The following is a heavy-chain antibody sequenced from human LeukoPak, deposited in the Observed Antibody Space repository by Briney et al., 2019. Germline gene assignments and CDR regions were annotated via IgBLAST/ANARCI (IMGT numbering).Heavy chain of an antibody. CDR1: GGSISSSSYY. V-gene: IGHV4-39*01. CDR2: IYYSGST. CDR3: ARHVRWELLGETGFDY. D-gene: IGHD1-26*01. Sequence: SETLSLTCTVSGGSISSSSYYWGWIRQPPGKGLEWIGSIYYSGSTYYNPSLKSRVTISVDTSKNQFSLKLSSVTAADTAVYYCARHVRWELLGETGFDYWGQGTLVTVSS. J-gene: IGHJ4*02.